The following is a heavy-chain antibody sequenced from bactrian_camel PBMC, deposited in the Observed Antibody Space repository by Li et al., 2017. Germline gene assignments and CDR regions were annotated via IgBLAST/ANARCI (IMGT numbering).Heavy chain of an antibody. J-gene: IGHJ4*01. CDR2: ITAAGVE. CDR1: GFAGSANC. D-gene: IGHD7*01. V-gene: IGHV3S31*01. CDR3: AASTSINCFVEATYRFTY. Sequence: VQLVESGGDSVQAGGSLRLSCAASGFAGSANCMGWFRQAPGQRPEGVATITAAGVEKYGDSVKGRFTISKDNAKNTLTLQMDSLEPEDAALYRCAASTSINCFVEATYRFTYRGLGTQVTVS.